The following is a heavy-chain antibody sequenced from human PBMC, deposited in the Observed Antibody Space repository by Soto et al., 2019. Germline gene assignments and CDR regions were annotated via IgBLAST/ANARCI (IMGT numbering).Heavy chain of an antibody. V-gene: IGHV4-34*01. Sequence: SETLSLTCAVYGGSFSGYYWSWIRQPPGKGLEWIGEINHSGSTNYNPSLKSRVTISVDTSKNQFSLKLSSVTAADTAVYYCARARAGGSLTGRYYYYYYGMDVWGQGTTVT. D-gene: IGHD3-9*01. CDR2: INHSGST. CDR1: GGSFSGYY. CDR3: ARARAGGSLTGRYYYYYYGMDV. J-gene: IGHJ6*02.